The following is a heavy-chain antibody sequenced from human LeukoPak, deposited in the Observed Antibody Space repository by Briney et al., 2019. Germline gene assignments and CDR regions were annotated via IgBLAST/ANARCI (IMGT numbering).Heavy chain of an antibody. V-gene: IGHV1-2*02. CDR3: ARGGYMVSRPNYYYYYMDV. D-gene: IGHD5/OR15-5a*01. J-gene: IGHJ6*03. Sequence: ASVKVSCKASGYTFTGYYMHWVRQAPGQGLEWMGWINPNSGGTNYAQKFQGRVTMTRDTSISTAYMELSRLRSDDTAVYYCARGGYMVSRPNYYYYYMDVWGKGTTVTVSS. CDR1: GYTFTGYY. CDR2: INPNSGGT.